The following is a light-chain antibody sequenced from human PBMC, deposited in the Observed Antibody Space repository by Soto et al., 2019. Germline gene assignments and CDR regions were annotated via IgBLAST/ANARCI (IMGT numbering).Light chain of an antibody. J-gene: IGKJ2*01. CDR2: GAS. CDR3: QQYNNWPPA. Sequence: EIVMTQSPATLSLSPGERATLSCRASQSVSSNLAWYQQKPGQAPSLLIYGASTRATGIPARFSGSGSGTEFTLTISSLQSEDFAVYYCQQYNNWPPAFGQGTKLEIK. V-gene: IGKV3-15*01. CDR1: QSVSSN.